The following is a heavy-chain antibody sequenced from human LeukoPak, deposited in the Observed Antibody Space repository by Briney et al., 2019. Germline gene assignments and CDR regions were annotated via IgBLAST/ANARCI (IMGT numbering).Heavy chain of an antibody. CDR1: GGSISNYY. CDR3: ARGIQLWLPEYYFDY. Sequence: KPSGTLSLTCTVSGGSISNYYWNWIRQPPGKGLEWIGYIYYSGSTNYNPSLKSRVTISVDTSKNQFSLKLSSVTAADTAVYYCARGIQLWLPEYYFDYWGQGTLVTVSS. D-gene: IGHD5-18*01. CDR2: IYYSGST. V-gene: IGHV4-59*01. J-gene: IGHJ4*02.